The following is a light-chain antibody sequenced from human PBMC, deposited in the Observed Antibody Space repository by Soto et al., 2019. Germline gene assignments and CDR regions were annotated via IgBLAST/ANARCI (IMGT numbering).Light chain of an antibody. CDR2: EVS. J-gene: IGLJ1*01. V-gene: IGLV2-14*01. CDR1: SSDVGGYKY. Sequence: QSALTQPGSVSGSPGQSITISCTGTSSDVGGYKYVSWYQQHPGKTPKLMIYEVSNRPSGVSNRFSGSKSGNTASLTISGLQAEDEADYYCSSYTGSNTRYVFGTGTKVTVL. CDR3: SSYTGSNTRYV.